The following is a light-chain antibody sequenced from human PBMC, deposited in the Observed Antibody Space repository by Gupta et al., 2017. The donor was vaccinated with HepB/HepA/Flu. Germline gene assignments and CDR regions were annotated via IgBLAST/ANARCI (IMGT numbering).Light chain of an antibody. V-gene: IGLV3-25*03. J-gene: IGLJ3*02. Sequence: SYELXQPXSXSVSPGXXARITCSGDALPKQYAYWYQQKPGQAPVLVIYKDSERPSGIPERFSGSSSGTTVTLTISGVQAEDEADYYCQSADSSGTNWVFGGGTKLTVL. CDR1: ALPKQY. CDR2: KDS. CDR3: QSADSSGTNWV.